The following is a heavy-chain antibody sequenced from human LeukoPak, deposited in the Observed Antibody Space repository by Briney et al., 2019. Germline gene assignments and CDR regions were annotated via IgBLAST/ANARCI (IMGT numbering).Heavy chain of an antibody. D-gene: IGHD3-10*01. Sequence: PGGSLRLSCAASGFTFSSYAMSWVRQAPGKGLEWVSAISGNGGSTYYADSVKGRFTISRDNSKNTLYLQMNSLRAEDTAVYYCANSQTYYYGSGSVDYWGQGTLVTVSS. V-gene: IGHV3-23*01. J-gene: IGHJ4*02. CDR2: ISGNGGST. CDR1: GFTFSSYA. CDR3: ANSQTYYYGSGSVDY.